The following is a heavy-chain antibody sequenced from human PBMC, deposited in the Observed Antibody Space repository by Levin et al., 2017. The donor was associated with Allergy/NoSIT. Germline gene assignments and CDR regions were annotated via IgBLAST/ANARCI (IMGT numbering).Heavy chain of an antibody. D-gene: IGHD3-10*01. CDR2: INPNSGGT. V-gene: IGHV1-2*02. J-gene: IGHJ5*02. CDR3: ARVPVLLWFGEFHEVWFDP. CDR1: GYTFTGYY. Sequence: PGGSLRLSCKASGYTFTGYYMHWVRQAPGQGLEWMGWINPNSGGTNYAQKFQGRVTMTRDTSISTAYMELSRLRSDDTAVYYCARVPVLLWFGEFHEVWFDPWGQGTLVTVSS.